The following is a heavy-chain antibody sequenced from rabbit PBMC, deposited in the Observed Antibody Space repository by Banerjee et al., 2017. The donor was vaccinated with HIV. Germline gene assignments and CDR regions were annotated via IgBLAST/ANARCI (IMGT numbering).Heavy chain of an antibody. J-gene: IGHJ4*01. Sequence: LSCKASGFDFSSNAMCWVRQAPGKGLEWIACIGAGSSGNSGYASWAKGRFTISKTSSTTVTLQMTSLTAADTATYFCARWWAGGVSFNLWGPGTLVTVS. CDR2: IGAGSSGNS. D-gene: IGHD4-1*01. CDR3: ARWWAGGVSFNL. CDR1: GFDFSSNA. V-gene: IGHV1S40*01.